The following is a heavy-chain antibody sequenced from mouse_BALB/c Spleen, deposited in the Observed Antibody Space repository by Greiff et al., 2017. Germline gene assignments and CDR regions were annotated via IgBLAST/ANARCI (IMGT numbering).Heavy chain of an antibody. CDR2: ISSGGGST. CDR1: GFAFSSYD. CDR3: ARQYRYDYFDY. V-gene: IGHV5-12-1*01. Sequence: DVMLVESGGGLVKPGGSLKLSCAASGFAFSSYDMSWVRQTPEKRLEWVAYISSGGGSTYYPDTVKGRFTISRDNAKNTLYLQMSSLKSEDTAMYYCARQYRYDYFDYWGQGTTLTVSS. D-gene: IGHD2-14*01. J-gene: IGHJ2*01.